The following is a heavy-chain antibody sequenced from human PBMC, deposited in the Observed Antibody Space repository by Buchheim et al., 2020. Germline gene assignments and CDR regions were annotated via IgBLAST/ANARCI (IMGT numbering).Heavy chain of an antibody. D-gene: IGHD4-17*01. CDR1: GFTFSSYG. CDR3: ARDSIYDYGDYERFDP. J-gene: IGHJ5*02. CDR2: IWYDGSNK. Sequence: QVQLVESGGGVVQPGRSLRLSCAASGFTFSSYGMHWVRQAPGKGLEWVAVIWYDGSNKYYADSVKGRFTISRDNSKNTLYLQMNSLRAEDTAVYYCARDSIYDYGDYERFDPWGQGTL. V-gene: IGHV3-33*01.